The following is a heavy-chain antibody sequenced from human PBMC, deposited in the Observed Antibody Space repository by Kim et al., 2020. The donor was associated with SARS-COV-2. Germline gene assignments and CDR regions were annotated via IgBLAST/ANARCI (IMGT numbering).Heavy chain of an antibody. CDR3: ARSRDYGGRFDS. CDR1: GGSISSNY. CDR2: IYYSGNT. V-gene: IGHV4-59*01. Sequence: SETLSLTCSVSGGSISSNYWSWMRQPPGKGLEWVGYIYYSGNTYNNPSLKSRVTISIDTSKTQFSLKLTSVTAADTAMYYCARSRDYGGRFDSWGQGTLVTVSS. J-gene: IGHJ4*02. D-gene: IGHD4-17*01.